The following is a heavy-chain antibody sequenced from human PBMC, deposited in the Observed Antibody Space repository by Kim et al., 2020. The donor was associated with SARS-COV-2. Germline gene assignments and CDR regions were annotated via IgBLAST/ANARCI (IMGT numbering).Heavy chain of an antibody. D-gene: IGHD3-3*01. J-gene: IGHJ4*01. CDR3: AKVFPGYDFWSGYFDY. CDR1: GFTFSSYG. CDR2: ISYDGSNK. Sequence: GGSLRLSCAASGFTFSSYGMHWVRQAPGKGLEWVAVISYDGSNKYYADSVKGRFTISRDNSKNTLYLQMNRLRAEDTAVYYCAKVFPGYDFWSGYFDYWG. V-gene: IGHV3-30*18.